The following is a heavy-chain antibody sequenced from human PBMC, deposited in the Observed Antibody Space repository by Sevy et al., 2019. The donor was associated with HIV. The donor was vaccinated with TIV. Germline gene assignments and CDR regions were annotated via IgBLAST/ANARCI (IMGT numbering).Heavy chain of an antibody. D-gene: IGHD3-3*01. Sequence: GSLRLSCAASEFTFSSYWMHWVRQAPGKGLVWVSRINSDGRSTTYADSVKGRFTISRDNAKNTLYLQMNSLRAEDTAVYYCAREVGFWSGYHMDYYYSMDVWGQGTTVTVSS. CDR3: AREVGFWSGYHMDYYYSMDV. J-gene: IGHJ6*02. CDR2: INSDGRST. V-gene: IGHV3-74*03. CDR1: EFTFSSYW.